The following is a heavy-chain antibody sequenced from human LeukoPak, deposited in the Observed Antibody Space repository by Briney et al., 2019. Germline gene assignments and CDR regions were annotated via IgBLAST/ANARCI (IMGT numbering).Heavy chain of an antibody. D-gene: IGHD3-9*01. CDR1: GFTFSSYS. J-gene: IGHJ4*02. V-gene: IGHV3-48*02. CDR2: ISSSSGTI. CDR3: ASQTGLDY. Sequence: TGGSLRLSCTASGFTFSSYSMNWVRQAPGKGLEWVSYISSSSGTIYYADSVKGRFTISRDNAKSSLYLQMNSLSDEDTAVYYCASQTGLDYWGQGTLVTVSS.